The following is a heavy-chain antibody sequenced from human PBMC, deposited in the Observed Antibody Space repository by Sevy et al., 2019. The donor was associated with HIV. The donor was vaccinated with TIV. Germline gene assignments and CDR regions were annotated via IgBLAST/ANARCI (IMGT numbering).Heavy chain of an antibody. J-gene: IGHJ4*02. D-gene: IGHD5-12*01. V-gene: IGHV1-18*04. Sequence: ASVKVSCKASGYTFTSYGISWERQAPGQGLEWMGWISAYNDNTNYAQKLQGRVTMTTDTSTSTAYMELRSLRSDDTAVYYCARDRRRDGYNNMRGGFDYWGQGTLVTVSS. CDR1: GYTFTSYG. CDR3: ARDRRRDGYNNMRGGFDY. CDR2: ISAYNDNT.